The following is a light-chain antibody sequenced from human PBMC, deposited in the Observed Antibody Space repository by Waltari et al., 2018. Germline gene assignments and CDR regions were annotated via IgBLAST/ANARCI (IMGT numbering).Light chain of an antibody. Sequence: QSVLTQPPSASGTPGQRVTISCSRSSSNIGSNYVYWYQQLPGTTPKLLIYRNNQRPSGVPDRFSGSKSGTSVSLAISGLRSEDEADYYCAAWDDSLSGLVFGGGTKLTVL. CDR1: SSNIGSNY. CDR2: RNN. V-gene: IGLV1-47*01. CDR3: AAWDDSLSGLV. J-gene: IGLJ2*01.